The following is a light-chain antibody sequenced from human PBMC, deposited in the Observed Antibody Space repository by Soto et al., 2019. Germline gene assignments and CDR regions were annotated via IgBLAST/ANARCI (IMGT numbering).Light chain of an antibody. CDR2: GAS. CDR1: QSGNSRY. V-gene: IGKV3-20*01. J-gene: IGKJ1*01. Sequence: EIVLTQSPGTLSLSPGERATLSCSASQSGNSRYLAWYQQKPGQAPRLLIYGASSRATGIPDRFSGSGSGTEFTLTISSLQPDDFATYYCQHYNSYSEAFGQGTKVDIK. CDR3: QHYNSYSEA.